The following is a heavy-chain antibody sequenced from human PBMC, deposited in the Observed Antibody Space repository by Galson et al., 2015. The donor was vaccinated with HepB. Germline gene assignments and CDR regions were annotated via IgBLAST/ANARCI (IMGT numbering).Heavy chain of an antibody. CDR1: GFTFSSYA. D-gene: IGHD2-2*01. Sequence: SLRLSCAASGFTFSSYAMHWVRQAPGKGLEYVSAISSNGGSTYYADSVKGRFTISRDNSKNTLYLQMSSLRAEDTAVYYCVKDPIVVVPAAMDRINNYFDYWGQGTLVTVSS. J-gene: IGHJ4*02. CDR3: VKDPIVVVPAAMDRINNYFDY. CDR2: ISSNGGST. V-gene: IGHV3-64D*06.